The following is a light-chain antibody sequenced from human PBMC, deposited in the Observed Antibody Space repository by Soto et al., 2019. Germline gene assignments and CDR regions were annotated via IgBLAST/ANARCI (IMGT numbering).Light chain of an antibody. V-gene: IGKV2-28*01. CDR3: QQANSFPIT. Sequence: DIVVTQSPLSLPVTPGEPASISCRSSQSLLHSNGYNYLDWYQQKPGKAPRLLIYEATNLQSGVPPRFSGSGSGTDFTLTISSLQPEDFATYFCQQANSFPITFGQGTRLEIK. CDR1: QSLLHSNGYNY. CDR2: EAT. J-gene: IGKJ5*01.